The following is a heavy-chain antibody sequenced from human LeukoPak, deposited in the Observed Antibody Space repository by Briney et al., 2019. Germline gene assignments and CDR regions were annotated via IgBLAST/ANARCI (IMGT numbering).Heavy chain of an antibody. Sequence: ASVKVSCKASGYTFTGYYMHWVRQAPGQGLEWMGWINPNSGGTNYAQKFQGGVTMTRDTSISTAYMELSRLRSDDTAVYYCARANPIDYDFWSGYPPFDYWGQGSLVTVSS. CDR1: GYTFTGYY. D-gene: IGHD3-3*01. CDR3: ARANPIDYDFWSGYPPFDY. V-gene: IGHV1-2*02. CDR2: INPNSGGT. J-gene: IGHJ4*02.